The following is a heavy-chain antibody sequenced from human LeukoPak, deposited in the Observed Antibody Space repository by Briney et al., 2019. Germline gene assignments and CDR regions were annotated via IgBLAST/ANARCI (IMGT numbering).Heavy chain of an antibody. J-gene: IGHJ4*02. Sequence: ASVKVSCKASGYTFTGYYMHWVRQAPGQGLEWMGWINPNSGGTDYAQKFQGRVTMTRDTSISTAYMELSSLRSDDTAVYYCARGRRYDFWSGLGQDSFDYWGQGTLVTVSS. CDR1: GYTFTGYY. V-gene: IGHV1-2*02. CDR3: ARGRRYDFWSGLGQDSFDY. CDR2: INPNSGGT. D-gene: IGHD3-3*01.